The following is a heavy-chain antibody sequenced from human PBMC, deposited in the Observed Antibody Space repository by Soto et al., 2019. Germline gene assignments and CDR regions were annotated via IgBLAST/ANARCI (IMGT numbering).Heavy chain of an antibody. CDR1: GDSVSSNSSG. J-gene: IGHJ4*01. D-gene: IGHD1-26*01. Sequence: PSQTLSLTCAITGDSVSSNSSGWSWVRQSPSRGLEWLGRTYYRSKWYYEYAVSVRGRITINPDTSKNQYSLQLNSVTPEDTAVYFCARGEQYSGRIFDHCGHATLVTVXS. V-gene: IGHV6-1*01. CDR2: TYYRSKWYY. CDR3: ARGEQYSGRIFDH.